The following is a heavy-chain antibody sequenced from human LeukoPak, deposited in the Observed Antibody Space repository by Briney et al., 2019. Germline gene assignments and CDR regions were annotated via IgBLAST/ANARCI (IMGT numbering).Heavy chain of an antibody. D-gene: IGHD5-18*01. J-gene: IGHJ5*02. CDR2: TYDSGST. V-gene: IGHV4-39*01. CDR3: ARRSGIQLLNWFDP. CDR1: GGSIRSSYYY. Sequence: PSETLSLTCTVSGGSIRSSYYYWGWIRQPPGKGLEWIGSTYDSGSTYYNPSLRSRVTISVDTSKNQFSLKLNSVTAADTAVYYCARRSGIQLLNWFDPWGQGTLVTVSS.